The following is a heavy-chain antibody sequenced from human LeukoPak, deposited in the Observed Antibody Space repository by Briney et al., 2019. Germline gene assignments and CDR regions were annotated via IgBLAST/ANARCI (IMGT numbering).Heavy chain of an antibody. CDR3: ARSLFWDILAPGAFDI. CDR2: ISNSGSTI. V-gene: IGHV3-48*03. Sequence: GGSLRLSCAASGFKFRSYEMNWVRQAPGKGLEWVSYISNSGSTIHYADSVKGRFTISRDNAKNSLYLQMNSLRAEDTAVYYCARSLFWDILAPGAFDIWGQGTMVTVSS. D-gene: IGHD3-9*01. CDR1: GFKFRSYE. J-gene: IGHJ3*02.